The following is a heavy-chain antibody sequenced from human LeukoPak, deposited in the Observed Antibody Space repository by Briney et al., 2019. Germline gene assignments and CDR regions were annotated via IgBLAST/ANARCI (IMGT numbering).Heavy chain of an antibody. J-gene: IGHJ4*02. CDR3: ATDSTGDSSGLGY. Sequence: SETLSLTCAVYGGSFSGYYWSWIRQPPGKGLEWIGEINHSGSTNYNPSLKSRVTISVDTSKNQFSLKLSSVPAADTAVYYCATDSTGDSSGLGYWGQGTLVTVSS. D-gene: IGHD3-22*01. CDR1: GGSFSGYY. CDR2: INHSGST. V-gene: IGHV4-34*01.